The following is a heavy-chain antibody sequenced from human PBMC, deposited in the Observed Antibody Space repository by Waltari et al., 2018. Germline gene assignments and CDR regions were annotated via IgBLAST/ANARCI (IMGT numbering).Heavy chain of an antibody. CDR3: ARGPLAYCSGTSCYPFDS. Sequence: EVQLVQSGAEVKKQGESLKLSGKSSGYSFTTYWIGWVRQMSGRGLEWMGVIYPGDSDTRYSPSFQGQVTISVDKSISTAYLHWSSLKASDTAMYYCARGPLAYCSGTSCYPFDSWGQGTLVTVSS. D-gene: IGHD2-2*01. CDR1: GYSFTTYW. J-gene: IGHJ4*02. CDR2: IYPGDSDT. V-gene: IGHV5-51*03.